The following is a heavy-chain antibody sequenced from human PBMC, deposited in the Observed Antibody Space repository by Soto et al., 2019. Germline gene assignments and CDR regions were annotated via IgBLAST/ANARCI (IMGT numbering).Heavy chain of an antibody. CDR1: GGTFSSYA. D-gene: IGHD2-8*01. CDR2: IIPIFGTA. J-gene: IGHJ4*02. Sequence: QVQLVQSGAEVKKPGSSVKISCKASGGTFSSYAISWVRQAPGQGLEWMGGIIPIFGTANYAQKFQGRVTITADESTSTAYMELSSLRSEDTAVYYCASFSEGRGVYAIGVPLDYWGQGTLVTVSS. V-gene: IGHV1-69*01. CDR3: ASFSEGRGVYAIGVPLDY.